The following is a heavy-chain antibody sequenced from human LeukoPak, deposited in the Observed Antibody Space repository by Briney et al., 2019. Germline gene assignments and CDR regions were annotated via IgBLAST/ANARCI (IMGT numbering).Heavy chain of an antibody. Sequence: GGSLRLSCAASGFSFSSYAMSWVRQAPGKGLEWVSAISGSGGSTYYADSVKGRFTISRDNSKSTLYLQMNSLRAENTAVYYCAKSYWNSTSLDYWGQGTLVTVSS. J-gene: IGHJ4*02. CDR3: AKSYWNSTSLDY. V-gene: IGHV3-23*01. D-gene: IGHD1-7*01. CDR2: ISGSGGST. CDR1: GFSFSSYA.